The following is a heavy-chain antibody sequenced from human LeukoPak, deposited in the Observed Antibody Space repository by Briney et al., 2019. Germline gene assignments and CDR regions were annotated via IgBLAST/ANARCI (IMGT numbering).Heavy chain of an antibody. CDR1: GYTFTSYY. Sequence: ASVKVSCKASGYTFTSYYMHWVRQAPGQGLEWMGIINPSGGSTSYAQKFQGRVTMTRNTSISTAYMELSSLRSEDTAVYYCARWDYTVTTDYWGQGTLVTVSS. D-gene: IGHD4-17*01. J-gene: IGHJ4*02. CDR2: INPSGGST. CDR3: ARWDYTVTTDY. V-gene: IGHV1-46*01.